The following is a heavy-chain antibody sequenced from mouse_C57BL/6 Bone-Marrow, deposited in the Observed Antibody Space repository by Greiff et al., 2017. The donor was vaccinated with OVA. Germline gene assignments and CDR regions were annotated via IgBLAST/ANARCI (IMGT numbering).Heavy chain of an antibody. V-gene: IGHV1-53*01. Sequence: VQRVESGTVLARPGASVKMSCKTSGYTFTSYWMHWVKQRPGQGLEWIGNINPSNGGTNYNEKFKSKATLTVDKSSSTAYMQLSSLTSEDSAVYYCARSRNCGNYNGLAYWGQGTLVTVSA. J-gene: IGHJ3*01. CDR2: INPSNGGT. CDR1: GYTFTSYW. D-gene: IGHD2-1*01. CDR3: ARSRNCGNYNGLAY.